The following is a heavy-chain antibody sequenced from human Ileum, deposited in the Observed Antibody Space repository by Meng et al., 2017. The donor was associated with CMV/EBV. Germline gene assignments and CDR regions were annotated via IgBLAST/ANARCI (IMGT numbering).Heavy chain of an antibody. CDR3: ARGDIAASLEF. D-gene: IGHD6-13*01. CDR2: INDNGDT. J-gene: IGHJ4*02. CDR1: GGSFSVYR. V-gene: IGHV4-34*01. Sequence: VQLQQWGAGLLKPSETLSLTCAVYGGSFSVYRWSWIRQPPGKGLQWIGVINDNGDTNYDPSLNSRVTISVDTSKKQFSLRLTSVTAADTAMYYCARGDIAASLEFWDQGTLVTVSS.